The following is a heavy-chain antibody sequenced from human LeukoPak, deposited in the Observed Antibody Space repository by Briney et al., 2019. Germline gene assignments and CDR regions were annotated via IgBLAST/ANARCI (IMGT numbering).Heavy chain of an antibody. CDR3: ATPETYYYDSSGQYYFDY. CDR2: FDPEDGET. Sequence: AASVKVSCKVSGYTLTELSMHWVRQVPGKGLEWMGGFDPEDGETIYAQKFQGRVTMTEDTSTDTAYMELSSLRSEDTAVYYCATPETYYYDSSGQYYFDYWGQGTLVTVSS. V-gene: IGHV1-24*01. D-gene: IGHD3-22*01. J-gene: IGHJ4*02. CDR1: GYTLTELS.